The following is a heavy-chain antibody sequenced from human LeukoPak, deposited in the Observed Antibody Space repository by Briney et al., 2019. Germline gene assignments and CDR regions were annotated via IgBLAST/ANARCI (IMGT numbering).Heavy chain of an antibody. CDR3: ASMNGYFEY. Sequence: PGRSLRLSCAASGFTFSSYAMHWVRQAPGKGLEWVAVISYDGSNKYYADSVKGRFTISRDNSKNTLYLQMNSLRAEDTAVYYCASMNGYFEYWGQGTLVTVSS. CDR1: GFTFSSYA. V-gene: IGHV3-30*04. D-gene: IGHD1-1*01. J-gene: IGHJ4*02. CDR2: ISYDGSNK.